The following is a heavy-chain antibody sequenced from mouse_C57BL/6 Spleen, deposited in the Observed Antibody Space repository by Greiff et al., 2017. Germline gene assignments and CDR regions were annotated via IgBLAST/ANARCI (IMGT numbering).Heavy chain of an antibody. D-gene: IGHD2-4*01. J-gene: IGHJ1*03. Sequence: ESGPGLVKPSQSLSLTCSVTGYSITSGYYWNWIRQFPGNKLEWMGYISYDGSNNYNPSLKNLISITRDTSKNQFFLKLNSVTTEDTATYYCARDPYYDYAHWYFDVWGTGTTVTVSS. CDR1: GYSITSGYY. CDR2: ISYDGSN. CDR3: ARDPYYDYAHWYFDV. V-gene: IGHV3-6*01.